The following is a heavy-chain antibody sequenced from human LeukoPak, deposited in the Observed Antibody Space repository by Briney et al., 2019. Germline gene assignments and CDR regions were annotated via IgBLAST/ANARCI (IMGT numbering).Heavy chain of an antibody. J-gene: IGHJ4*01. CDR3: VRDLTSGARFDF. CDR1: GFTFTDYA. Sequence: GGSLRLSCVASGFTFTDYAFNWVRQTPGKGMEWVAIISSDGNTQSYADPLKGRFTISRDNFRDTVFLELTTLRPDDTGLYYCVRDLTSGARFDFWGPGTLVTVSS. CDR2: ISSDGNTQ. V-gene: IGHV3-30*04. D-gene: IGHD3-9*01.